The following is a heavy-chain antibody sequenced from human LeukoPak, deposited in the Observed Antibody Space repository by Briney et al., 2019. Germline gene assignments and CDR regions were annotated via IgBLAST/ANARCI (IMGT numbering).Heavy chain of an antibody. D-gene: IGHD5-18*01. J-gene: IGHJ4*02. CDR1: GFTVSSNY. Sequence: SGGSLRLSCAASGFTVSSNYMIWVRQAPGKGLEWVSVIYSGGGRTYYADSVKGRFTISRDNSKNTLYLQMNSLRAEDTAVYYCAGGIQLWLPFDYWGQGTLVTVSS. CDR2: IYSGGGRT. CDR3: AGGIQLWLPFDY. V-gene: IGHV3-53*01.